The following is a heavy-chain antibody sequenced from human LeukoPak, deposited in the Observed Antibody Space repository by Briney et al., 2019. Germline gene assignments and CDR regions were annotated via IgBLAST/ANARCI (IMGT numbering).Heavy chain of an antibody. D-gene: IGHD6-6*01. CDR2: INHSGST. J-gene: IGHJ5*02. Sequence: SETLSLTCAVYGGSFSGYYWSWIRQPPGKGLEWIGEINHSGSTNYNPSLKSRVTISVDTSKNQFSLKLSSVTAADTAVYYCARVKQVYSGSSWFDPWGQGTLVTVSS. V-gene: IGHV4-34*01. CDR1: GGSFSGYY. CDR3: ARVKQVYSGSSWFDP.